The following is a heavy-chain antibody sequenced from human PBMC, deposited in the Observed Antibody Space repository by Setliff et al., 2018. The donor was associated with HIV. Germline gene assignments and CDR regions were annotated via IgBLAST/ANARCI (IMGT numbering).Heavy chain of an antibody. CDR2: IKQDGSKA. V-gene: IGHV3-7*04. CDR3: ARDDSNGNTDAFDI. D-gene: IGHD5-18*01. J-gene: IGHJ3*02. CDR1: EFTFSSYA. Sequence: PGGSLRLSCAASEFTFSSYAMSWVRQAPGKGLEWVADIKQDGSKAYYMDSVKGRFTISRDNPKNSLYLQMTSLRAEDTAVYYCARDDSNGNTDAFDIWGQGTTVTVSS.